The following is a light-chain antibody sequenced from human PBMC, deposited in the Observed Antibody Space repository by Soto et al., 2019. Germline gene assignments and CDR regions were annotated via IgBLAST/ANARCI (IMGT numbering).Light chain of an antibody. CDR1: SSDVGGYKF. J-gene: IGLJ1*01. CDR3: CSYAGFYTSV. CDR2: EVS. Sequence: QSVLTQPRSVSGSPGQSVTISCTGTSSDVGGYKFVSWYQQHPGKAPKFMIYEVSKRPSGDPDRFSGSKSGNTAFLTISGLQAEDEADYYCCSYAGFYTSVFGTGTKLTVL. V-gene: IGLV2-11*01.